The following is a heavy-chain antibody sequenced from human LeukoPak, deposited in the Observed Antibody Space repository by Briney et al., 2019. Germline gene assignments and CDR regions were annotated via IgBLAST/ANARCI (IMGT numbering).Heavy chain of an antibody. CDR2: INQDESAK. V-gene: IGHV3-7*01. CDR3: AKLLRDVTIYDF. D-gene: IGHD5-24*01. CDR1: GFTFSRYW. J-gene: IGHJ4*01. Sequence: GGSLRLYCAASGFTFSRYWMSWVRQAPGKGLEWVASINQDESAKRYVDSVKGRFTISRDNTKNSLFLQMNSLRAEDAAFSYSAKLLRDVTIYDFWGHGTLVTVSS.